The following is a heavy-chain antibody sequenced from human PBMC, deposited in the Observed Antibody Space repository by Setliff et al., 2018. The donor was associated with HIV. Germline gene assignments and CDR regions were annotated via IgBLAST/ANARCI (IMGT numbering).Heavy chain of an antibody. CDR1: SGSFSGYY. D-gene: IGHD3-10*01. CDR3: ARVRGVIIDWYYFDY. Sequence: SETLSLTCAVYSGSFSGYYWSWIRQSPGKGLEWIGEINHGGSTKYNPSFKSRLAMSVDTSKQQFSLKLSSVTAADTAVYYCARVRGVIIDWYYFDYWGQGTLVTVSS. J-gene: IGHJ4*02. V-gene: IGHV4-34*01. CDR2: INHGGST.